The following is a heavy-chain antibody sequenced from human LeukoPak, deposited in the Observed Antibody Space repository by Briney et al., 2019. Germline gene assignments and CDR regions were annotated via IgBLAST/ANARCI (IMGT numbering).Heavy chain of an antibody. V-gene: IGHV3-53*01. CDR1: GFTVSSNY. D-gene: IGHD5-18*01. Sequence: PGGSLRLSCAASGFTVSSNYMSWVRQAPGKGLEWVSVIYSGGATNYADSVKGRFTISRDNSKNTLYLQMNSLRDEDTAMYYCAREGYEYLGYPFDYSGQGTLVTVSS. CDR3: AREGYEYLGYPFDY. CDR2: IYSGGAT. J-gene: IGHJ4*02.